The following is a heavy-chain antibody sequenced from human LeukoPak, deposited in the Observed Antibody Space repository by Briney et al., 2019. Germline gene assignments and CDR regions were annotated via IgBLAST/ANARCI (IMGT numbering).Heavy chain of an antibody. CDR2: IKSKTDGGTT. CDR1: GFTFSNAW. D-gene: IGHD3-3*01. Sequence: GGSLRLSCAASGFTFSNAWMSWVRQAPGKGLEWVSRIKSKTDGGTTDYAAPVKGRFTISRDDSKNTLYLQMNSLKTEDTAVYYCTTDLVSSGFGVVIPYFDYWGQGTLVTVSS. V-gene: IGHV3-15*01. J-gene: IGHJ4*02. CDR3: TTDLVSSGFGVVIPYFDY.